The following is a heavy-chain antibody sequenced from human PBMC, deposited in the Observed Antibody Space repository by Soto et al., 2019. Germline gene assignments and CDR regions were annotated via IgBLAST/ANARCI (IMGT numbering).Heavy chain of an antibody. V-gene: IGHV1-69*01. CDR3: ANQDLEYCYSINCHFDY. CDR2: INPLSGAT. J-gene: IGHJ4*02. Sequence: QVQLVQSGAEVKKPGSSVKVSCKTSGVSFSSYYISWVRQAPGQGLEWMGVINPLSGATTYAQNFQGRVTITADESTTTAYMELSSLRSEDTAVYYCANQDLEYCYSINCHFDYWGQGTLVTVSS. CDR1: GVSFSSYY. D-gene: IGHD2-2*01.